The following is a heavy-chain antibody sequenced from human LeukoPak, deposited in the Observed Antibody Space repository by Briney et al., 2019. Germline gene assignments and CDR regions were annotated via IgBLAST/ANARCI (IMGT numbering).Heavy chain of an antibody. J-gene: IGHJ1*01. CDR3: ARDSSPGYYEYFRH. CDR2: IRYDGSNK. Sequence: PGGSLRLSCAASGFTFSSYGMHWVRQAPGKGLEWVAFIRYDGSNKYYADSVKGRFTISRDNAKNTLYLQMSSLRAEDTAVYYCARDSSPGYYEYFRHWGQGTLVTVSS. V-gene: IGHV3-30*02. CDR1: GFTFSSYG. D-gene: IGHD3-9*01.